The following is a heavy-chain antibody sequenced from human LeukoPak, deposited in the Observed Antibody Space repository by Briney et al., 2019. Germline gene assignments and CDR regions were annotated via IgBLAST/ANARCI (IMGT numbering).Heavy chain of an antibody. CDR1: GFTFNNFG. Sequence: GGSLRLSCAASGFTFNNFGMHWVRQAPGKGLEWVSFIGYEGVHKYYADPVKGRFTISKDNSKATLYLQMNSLRPEDTAVYYCAKDLHGGYSSDYWGQGTLVTVFS. D-gene: IGHD4-23*01. J-gene: IGHJ4*02. CDR2: IGYEGVHK. CDR3: AKDLHGGYSSDY. V-gene: IGHV3-30*02.